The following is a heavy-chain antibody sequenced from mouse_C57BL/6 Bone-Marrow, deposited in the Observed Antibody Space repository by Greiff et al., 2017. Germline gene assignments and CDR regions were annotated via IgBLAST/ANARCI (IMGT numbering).Heavy chain of an antibody. J-gene: IGHJ1*03. CDR1: GFTFSSYA. Sequence: EVMLVESGGGLVKPGGSLKLSCAASGFTFSSYAMSWVRQTPEKRLEWVATISDGGSYTYYPDNVKGRFAISRDNAKNNLYLQMSHLKSEDTAMYYCARKPYFDVWGTGTTVTVSS. CDR2: ISDGGSYT. CDR3: ARKPYFDV. V-gene: IGHV5-4*03.